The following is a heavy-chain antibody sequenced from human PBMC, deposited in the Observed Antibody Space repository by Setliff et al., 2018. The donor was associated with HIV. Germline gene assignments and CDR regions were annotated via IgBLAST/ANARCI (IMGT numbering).Heavy chain of an antibody. CDR2: INVYNGDT. CDR1: GYPFTNFG. V-gene: IGHV1-18*01. J-gene: IGHJ4*02. D-gene: IGHD3-10*01. CDR3: ATDRTQTDINMVRGRIFDPARYPLDY. Sequence: ASVKVSCKASGYPFTNFGVSWVRQAPGQGLAWMAWINVYNGDTNFALKFPGRVTMTKDTSTGTDYKELSSLRSDETAVYYCATDRTQTDINMVRGRIFDPARYPLDYWGQGTLVTVSS.